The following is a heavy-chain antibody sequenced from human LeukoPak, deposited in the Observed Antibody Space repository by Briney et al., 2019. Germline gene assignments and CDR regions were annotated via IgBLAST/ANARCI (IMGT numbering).Heavy chain of an antibody. CDR3: ARHASYSSSWSAFFDY. V-gene: IGHV4-39*01. Sequence: SETLSLTCTVSGGSISSSSYYWGWISQPPGKGLEWIGSIYYSGSTYYNPSLKSRVTISVDTSKNQFSLKLSSVTAADTAVCYCARHASYSSSWSAFFDYWGQGTLVTVYS. D-gene: IGHD6-13*01. CDR1: GGSISSSSYY. J-gene: IGHJ4*02. CDR2: IYYSGST.